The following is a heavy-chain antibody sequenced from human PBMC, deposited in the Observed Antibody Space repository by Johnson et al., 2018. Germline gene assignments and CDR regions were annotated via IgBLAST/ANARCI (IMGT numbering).Heavy chain of an antibody. CDR3: AREADIVVVTAAMSGYYYMDV. Sequence: QVQLQESGPGLVKPSETLSLTCTVSGGSISSSSYYWGWIRQPPGKGLEWIGSIYYSGSTYYNPSLKSRVTISVDTSKNQCSLTLGSVTAPEKAVYYCAREADIVVVTAAMSGYYYMDVWDKGTTVTVSS. D-gene: IGHD2-2*01. CDR2: IYYSGST. CDR1: GGSISSSSYY. V-gene: IGHV4-39*07. J-gene: IGHJ6*03.